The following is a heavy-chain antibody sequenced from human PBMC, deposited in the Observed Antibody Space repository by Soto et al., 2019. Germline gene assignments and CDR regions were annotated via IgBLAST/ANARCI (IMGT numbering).Heavy chain of an antibody. CDR3: SRHSGYGPQIDY. V-gene: IGHV4-39*01. D-gene: IGHD5-12*01. Sequence: QLQLQESGPGLVKPSETLSLTCTVSGGSISSSSYYWGWIRQPPGKGLEWIGTIYYSGSTYYNPSLKSRVTLAVDTPKTQFSLKLSSVTAAATAVYYCSRHSGYGPQIDYWGQGTLVTVSS. J-gene: IGHJ4*02. CDR2: IYYSGST. CDR1: GGSISSSSYY.